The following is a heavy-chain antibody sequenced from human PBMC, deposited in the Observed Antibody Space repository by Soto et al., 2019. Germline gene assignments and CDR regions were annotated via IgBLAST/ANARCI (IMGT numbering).Heavy chain of an antibody. CDR1: GYTLTELS. D-gene: IGHD3-3*02. CDR2: FDPEDGET. J-gene: IGHJ5*02. CDR3: ATYGTLIFGVVQDNWFDP. Sequence: GASVKVSCKASGYTLTELSMHWVRQAPGKGLEWMGGFDPEDGETIYAQKFQGRVTMTEDTSTDTAYMELSSLRSEDTAVYYCATYGTLIFGVVQDNWFDPWGQGTLVTVSS. V-gene: IGHV1-24*01.